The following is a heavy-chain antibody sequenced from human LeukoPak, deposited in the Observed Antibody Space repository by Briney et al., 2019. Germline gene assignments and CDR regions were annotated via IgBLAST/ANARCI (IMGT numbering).Heavy chain of an antibody. CDR3: ARAPPAMGTLDY. Sequence: GGSLRLSCAASGFTFSSYSMNWVRQAPGKGLEWVSSISSSSSYIYYADSVKGRFAISRDNAKNSLYLQMNSLRAEDTAVYYCARAPPAMGTLDYWGQGTLVTVSS. CDR2: ISSSSSYI. J-gene: IGHJ4*02. V-gene: IGHV3-21*01. CDR1: GFTFSSYS. D-gene: IGHD5-18*01.